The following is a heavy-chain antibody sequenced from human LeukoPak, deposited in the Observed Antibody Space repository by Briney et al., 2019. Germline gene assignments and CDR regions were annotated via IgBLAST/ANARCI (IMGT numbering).Heavy chain of an antibody. Sequence: SQTLSLTCAISGDSVSSNSAAWNWIKQSPSRGLQWLGRTYYRSKWYNDYAVSVKSRITINPDTSKNQFSLQLSSVTPEDTAVYYCARQNNTYHHYNLGWFDPWGQGTLVTVS. CDR2: TYYRSKWYN. V-gene: IGHV6-1*01. J-gene: IGHJ5*02. CDR1: GDSVSSNSAA. D-gene: IGHD5-24*01. CDR3: ARQNNTYHHYNLGWFDP.